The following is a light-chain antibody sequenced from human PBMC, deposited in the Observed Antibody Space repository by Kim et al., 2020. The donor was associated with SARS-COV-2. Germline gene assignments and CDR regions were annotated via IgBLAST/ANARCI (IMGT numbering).Light chain of an antibody. Sequence: SPGERVTISGRASQSVGSTLAGYQQTPGRAPRLLIYGASTRATGIPARFSGSGSGTEFTLTISSLQSEDFALYYCQQYNDWPPGDTFGQGTKLEI. J-gene: IGKJ2*01. CDR2: GAS. CDR3: QQYNDWPPGDT. CDR1: QSVGST. V-gene: IGKV3-15*01.